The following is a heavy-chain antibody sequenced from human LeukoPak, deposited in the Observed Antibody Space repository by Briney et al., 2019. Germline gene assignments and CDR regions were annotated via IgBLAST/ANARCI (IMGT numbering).Heavy chain of an antibody. CDR2: ISYDGSNK. V-gene: IGHV3-30-3*01. CDR1: GFTFSNYA. Sequence: PGGSLRLSCAASGFTFSNYAIHWVRQAPGKGLEWVAVISYDGSNKYYADSVKGRFTISRDNSKNTLYLQMNSLRVEDTAVYYCARDLLDTSGWYGFYFDFWGQGTLVTVPS. J-gene: IGHJ4*02. CDR3: ARDLLDTSGWYGFYFDF. D-gene: IGHD6-19*01.